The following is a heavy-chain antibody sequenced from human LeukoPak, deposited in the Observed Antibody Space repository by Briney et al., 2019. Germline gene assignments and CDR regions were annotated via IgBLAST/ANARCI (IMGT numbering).Heavy chain of an antibody. J-gene: IGHJ6*04. CDR1: GGSISSYY. CDR2: IYTSGSS. Sequence: SETLSLTCTVSGGSISSYYWSWIRQPAGKGLEWIGRIYTSGSSNYNPSLKSRVTMSVDTSKNQFSLKLSSVTAADTAVYYCASTTIFGVVIRDVWGKGTTVTVSS. CDR3: ASTTIFGVVIRDV. V-gene: IGHV4-4*07. D-gene: IGHD3-3*01.